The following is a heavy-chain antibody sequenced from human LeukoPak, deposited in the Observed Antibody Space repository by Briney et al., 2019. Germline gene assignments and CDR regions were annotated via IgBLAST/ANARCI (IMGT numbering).Heavy chain of an antibody. J-gene: IGHJ4*02. CDR2: IRHNATSI. CDR3: AKAGSIRFDY. V-gene: IGHV3-23*01. Sequence: PGGSLRLSCAASGFTLSSYAMSWVRQAQGKGLEWVATIRHNATSIYYANSVRGRFTLSRNNFNNTLFLHVNRLRVEDTAVYYCAKAGSIRFDYWGQGTLVTVSS. CDR1: GFTLSSYA. D-gene: IGHD1-26*01.